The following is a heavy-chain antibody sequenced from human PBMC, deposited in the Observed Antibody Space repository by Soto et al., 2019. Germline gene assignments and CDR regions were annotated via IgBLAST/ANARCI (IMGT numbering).Heavy chain of an antibody. CDR3: ARFVPGSYLERVYYFDY. CDR1: GGSISSYY. CDR2: IYYSGST. Sequence: SETLSLTCTVSGGSISSYYWSWIRQPPGKGLEWIGYIYYSGSTNYNPSLKSRVTISVDTSKNQFSLKLSSVTAADTAVYYCARFVPGSYLERVYYFDYWGQGTLVTVSS. J-gene: IGHJ4*02. V-gene: IGHV4-59*08. D-gene: IGHD1-26*01.